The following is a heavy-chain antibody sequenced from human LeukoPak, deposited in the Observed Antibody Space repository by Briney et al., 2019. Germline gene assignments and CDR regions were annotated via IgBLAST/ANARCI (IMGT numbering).Heavy chain of an antibody. D-gene: IGHD2-15*01. CDR3: ARGPLGYCSGGSCSSRFDY. CDR2: IIPIFRTA. J-gene: IGHJ4*02. CDR1: GGTFNSYA. V-gene: IGHV1-69*13. Sequence: ASVKVSCKASGGTFNSYAINWVRQAPGQGLEWMGGIIPIFRTANYAQKSQGRVTISADESTSTAYMELRSLRSEDTAVYYCARGPLGYCSGGSCSSRFDYWGQGTLVTVSS.